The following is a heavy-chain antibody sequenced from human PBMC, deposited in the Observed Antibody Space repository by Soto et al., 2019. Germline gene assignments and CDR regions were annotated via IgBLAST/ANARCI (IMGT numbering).Heavy chain of an antibody. CDR1: GGSISLERFY. J-gene: IGHJ4*02. CDR2: VSHTGAT. V-gene: IGHV4-61*01. Sequence: QVQLQESGPGLVKPSETLSLTCTVSGGSISLERFYWTWIRQPPGKGLEWIGYVSHTGATNYNPSLRRRVDISVDTSRNQFSLKLRSLTAADTAVYFCAREFSSAHITYYDFWGQGTLVSVSA. CDR3: AREFSSAHITYYDF.